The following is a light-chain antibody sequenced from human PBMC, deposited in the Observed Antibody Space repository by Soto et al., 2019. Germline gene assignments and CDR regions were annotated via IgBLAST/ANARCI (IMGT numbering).Light chain of an antibody. CDR1: SSDVGGYNY. V-gene: IGLV2-14*01. J-gene: IGLJ2*01. CDR2: DVR. Sequence: QSALTQPASVSGSPGQSITISCTGTSSDVGGYNYVYWYQQHPGKAPKLMIYDVRTRPSGVSNRFSGSKSGNTASLTISGLQAEDEDDYYCKSYTSSSTVVFGGGTKLTVL. CDR3: KSYTSSSTVV.